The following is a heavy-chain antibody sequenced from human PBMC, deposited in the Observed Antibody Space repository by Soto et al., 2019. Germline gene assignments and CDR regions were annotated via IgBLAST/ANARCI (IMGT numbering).Heavy chain of an antibody. Sequence: ASVKVSCKASGYTFTSYGISWVRQAPGQGLEWMGWMSAYNGNTNYAQKLQGRVTMTTDTSTSTAYMELRSLRSDDTAVYYCERDVERFGWFDPWGQGTLVTVSS. CDR3: ERDVERFGWFDP. CDR1: GYTFTSYG. V-gene: IGHV1-18*01. D-gene: IGHD3-16*01. J-gene: IGHJ5*02. CDR2: MSAYNGNT.